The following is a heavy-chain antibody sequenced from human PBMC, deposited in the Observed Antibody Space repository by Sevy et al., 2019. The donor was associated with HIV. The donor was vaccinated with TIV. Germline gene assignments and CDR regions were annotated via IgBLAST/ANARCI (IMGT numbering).Heavy chain of an antibody. CDR3: AKGEATVVTPKVYYYYYGMDV. D-gene: IGHD4-17*01. Sequence: GGSLRLSCVASGFTFSSYGMHWVRQAPGKGLEWVAVISYDGSNKYYADSVKGRFTISRDNSKNTLYLQMNSLRAEDTAVDYCAKGEATVVTPKVYYYYYGMDVWGQGTTVTVSS. V-gene: IGHV3-30*18. CDR1: GFTFSSYG. CDR2: ISYDGSNK. J-gene: IGHJ6*02.